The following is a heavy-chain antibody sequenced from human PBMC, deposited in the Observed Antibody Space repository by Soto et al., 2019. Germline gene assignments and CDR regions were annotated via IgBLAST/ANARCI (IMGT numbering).Heavy chain of an antibody. J-gene: IGHJ4*02. CDR3: ARVPSRIAIFGVAPYFDY. CDR2: INPSGGST. Sequence: ASVKVSCKASGYTFTSYYMHWVRQAPGQGLEWMGIINPSGGSTSYAQKFQGRVTMTRDTSTSTVYMELSSLRSEDTAVYYCARVPSRIAIFGVAPYFDYWGQGTLVTVSS. V-gene: IGHV1-46*01. D-gene: IGHD3-3*01. CDR1: GYTFTSYY.